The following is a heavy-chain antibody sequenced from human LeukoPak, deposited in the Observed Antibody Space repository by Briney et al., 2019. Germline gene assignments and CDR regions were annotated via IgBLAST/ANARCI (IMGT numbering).Heavy chain of an antibody. V-gene: IGHV3-74*01. Sequence: GGSLSLSCAASGFAFSSYWMHWVRPAPGKGLAWVSRINSDGSSTSYADSVKGRFTISRDNAKNTLYLQMNRLRAEDTAVYYCASRAPMAGDTFDYWGQGTLVTVS. CDR1: GFAFSSYW. J-gene: IGHJ4*02. CDR3: ASRAPMAGDTFDY. CDR2: INSDGSST. D-gene: IGHD6-19*01.